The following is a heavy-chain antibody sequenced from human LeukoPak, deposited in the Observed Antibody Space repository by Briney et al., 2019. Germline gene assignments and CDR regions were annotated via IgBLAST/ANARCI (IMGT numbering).Heavy chain of an antibody. CDR1: GFIFTNYG. CDR3: ARGPYYYYYYMDV. CDR2: ITTGDNT. V-gene: IGHV3-23*01. Sequence: GGSLRLSCAASGFIFTNYGMSWVRQAPGQGLEWVSSITTGDNTYYADSVKGRFTISRDNSKNTLYLQMNSLRAEDTAVYYCARGPYYYYYYMDVWGKGTTVTISS. J-gene: IGHJ6*03.